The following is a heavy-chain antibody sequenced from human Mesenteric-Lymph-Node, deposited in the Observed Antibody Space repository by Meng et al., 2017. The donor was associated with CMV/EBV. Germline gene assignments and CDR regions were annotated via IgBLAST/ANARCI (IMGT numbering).Heavy chain of an antibody. Sequence: GSLRLSCTVSGGSISSSSYYWGWIRQPPGKGLEWIGSIHYSGSTYYNPSLKSRVTILVDTSKNQFSLKVSSVTAADTAIYYCVRGGGIAVAGYWGQGTLVTVSS. CDR1: GGSISSSSYY. D-gene: IGHD6-19*01. CDR2: IHYSGST. J-gene: IGHJ4*02. CDR3: VRGGGIAVAGY. V-gene: IGHV4-39*07.